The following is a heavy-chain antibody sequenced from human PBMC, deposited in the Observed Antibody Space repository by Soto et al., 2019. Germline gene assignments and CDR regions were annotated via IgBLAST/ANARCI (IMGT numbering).Heavy chain of an antibody. Sequence: GSSVKFSCKASGYTFTSYGISWVRQAPGQGLECMGWISAYTGNTNYAQKLQGRVTMTTDTSTTTAYMELRSLRYEDTAVYYCERDEIYDYDFWSGYYTSRYYGMDVSGQGTTVTVSS. D-gene: IGHD3-3*01. CDR3: ERDEIYDYDFWSGYYTSRYYGMDV. V-gene: IGHV1-18*01. CDR1: GYTFTSYG. CDR2: ISAYTGNT. J-gene: IGHJ6*02.